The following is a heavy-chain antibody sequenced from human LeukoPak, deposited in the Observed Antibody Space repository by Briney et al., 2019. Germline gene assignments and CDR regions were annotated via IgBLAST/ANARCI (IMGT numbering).Heavy chain of an antibody. CDR1: GYTFTSYA. Sequence: ASEKVSCKASGYTFTSYAMNWVRQAPGQGLEWMGGIIPIFGTANYAQKFQGRVTITADKSTSTAYMELSSLRSEDTAVYYCARESSGYYYFDYWGQGTLVTVSS. CDR3: ARESSGYYYFDY. CDR2: IIPIFGTA. D-gene: IGHD3-22*01. J-gene: IGHJ4*02. V-gene: IGHV1-69*06.